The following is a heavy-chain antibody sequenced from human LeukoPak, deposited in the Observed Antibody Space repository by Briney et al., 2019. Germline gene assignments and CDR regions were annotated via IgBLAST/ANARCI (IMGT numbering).Heavy chain of an antibody. D-gene: IGHD3-10*01. V-gene: IGHV3-11*01. CDR1: GFTVSSNY. CDR3: AREGTSSGSYPTY. J-gene: IGHJ4*02. Sequence: GGSLRLSCAASGFTVSSNYMSWIRQAPGKGLEWVSYISSSGSTIYYTDSVKGRFTISRDNAKNSLYLQMNSLRAEDTAVYYCAREGTSSGSYPTYWGQGTLVTVSS. CDR2: ISSSGSTI.